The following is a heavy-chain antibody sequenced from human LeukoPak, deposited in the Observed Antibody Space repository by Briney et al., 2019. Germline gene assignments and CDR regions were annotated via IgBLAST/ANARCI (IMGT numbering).Heavy chain of an antibody. CDR2: ISSSSSTI. CDR3: ARDVPCSSTSCYTDAFDI. Sequence: GGSLRLSCAASGFTFSSSSMNWVRQAPGKGLEWVSYISSSSSTIYYADSVKGRFTISRDNAKNSLYLQMNSLRAEDTAVYYCARDVPCSSTSCYTDAFDIWGQGTMVTVPS. V-gene: IGHV3-48*01. J-gene: IGHJ3*02. D-gene: IGHD2-2*02. CDR1: GFTFSSSS.